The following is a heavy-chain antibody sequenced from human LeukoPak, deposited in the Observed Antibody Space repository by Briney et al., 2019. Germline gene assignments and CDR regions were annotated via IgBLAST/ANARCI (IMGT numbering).Heavy chain of an antibody. CDR1: GFTFSSYG. CDR2: ISYDGSNK. J-gene: IGHJ4*02. Sequence: PGGSLRLSCAASGFTFSSYGMHWVRQAPGKGLEWVAVISYDGSNKYYADSVKGRFTISRDNSKNTLYLQMNSLRAEDTAVCYCAKDPSYSGYVNYFDYWGQGTLVTVSS. D-gene: IGHD5-12*01. CDR3: AKDPSYSGYVNYFDY. V-gene: IGHV3-30*18.